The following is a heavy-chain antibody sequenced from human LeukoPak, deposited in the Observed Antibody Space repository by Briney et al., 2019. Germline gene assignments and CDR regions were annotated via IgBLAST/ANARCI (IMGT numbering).Heavy chain of an antibody. V-gene: IGHV1-69*05. CDR2: IIPIFGTA. Sequence: ASVKVSCKASGGTFSSYAISWVRRAPGQGLEWMGRIIPIFGTANYAQKFQGRVTITTDEYTSTAYMELSSLRSEDTAVYYCAGRDHDYGDYVYFQHWGQGTLVTVSS. CDR1: GGTFSSYA. J-gene: IGHJ1*01. D-gene: IGHD4-17*01. CDR3: AGRDHDYGDYVYFQH.